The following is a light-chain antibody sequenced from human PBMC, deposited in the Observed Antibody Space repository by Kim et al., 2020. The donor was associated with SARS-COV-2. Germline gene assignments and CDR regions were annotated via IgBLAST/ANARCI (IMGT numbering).Light chain of an antibody. CDR3: QSADSSGTSWV. V-gene: IGLV3-25*03. Sequence: SYELTQPPSVSVSPGQTARITCSGDALPKQYAYWYQQKPGQAPVLVIYKDSERPSGIPERFSGSSSGTTVTLTISGVQAEDKADYYCQSADSSGTSWVFGGGTQLTVL. CDR2: KDS. J-gene: IGLJ3*02. CDR1: ALPKQY.